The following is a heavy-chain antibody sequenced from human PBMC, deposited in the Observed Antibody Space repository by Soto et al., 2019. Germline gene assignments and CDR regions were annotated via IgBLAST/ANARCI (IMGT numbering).Heavy chain of an antibody. V-gene: IGHV3-23*01. CDR2: ISGSGGST. CDR1: GFTFSSYA. CDR3: AKRHIVLMVYATDFDY. J-gene: IGHJ4*02. Sequence: EVQLLESGGGLVQPGGSLRLSFAASGFTFSSYAMSWVRQAPGKGLEWVSAISGSGGSTYYADSVKGRFTISRDNSKNTLYLQMNSLRAEDTAVYYCAKRHIVLMVYATDFDYWGQGTLVTVSS. D-gene: IGHD2-8*01.